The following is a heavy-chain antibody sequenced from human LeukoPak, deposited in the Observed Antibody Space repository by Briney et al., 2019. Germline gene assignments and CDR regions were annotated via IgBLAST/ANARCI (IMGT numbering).Heavy chain of an antibody. CDR2: FDPEDGET. D-gene: IGHD6-13*01. CDR3: ATGRYSSTDFDY. J-gene: IGHJ4*02. V-gene: IGHV1-24*01. CDR1: GYTLTELS. Sequence: ASVKVSCKVSGYTLTELSMHWVRQAPGKGLEWMGGFDPEDGETIYAQKFQGRVTMTEDTSTDTANMELSSLRSEDTAVYYCATGRYSSTDFDYWGQGTLVTVSS.